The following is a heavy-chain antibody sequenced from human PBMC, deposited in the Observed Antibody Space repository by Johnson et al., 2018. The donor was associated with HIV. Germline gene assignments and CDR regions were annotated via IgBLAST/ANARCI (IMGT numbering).Heavy chain of an antibody. CDR1: RFTFSNYG. D-gene: IGHD1/OR15-1a*01. V-gene: IGHV3-30*02. CDR2: IRYDGSNK. J-gene: IGHJ3*02. Sequence: VQLVESGGGVVQPGGSLRLSCAASRFTFSNYGMHWVRQAPDKGLELVAFIRYDGSNKYYVDSVKGRFTISRDNSKNTLYLQMNSLRTEDTAMYYCAKISSAVTTPEGPVIWGQGTMVTVSS. CDR3: AKISSAVTTPEGPVI.